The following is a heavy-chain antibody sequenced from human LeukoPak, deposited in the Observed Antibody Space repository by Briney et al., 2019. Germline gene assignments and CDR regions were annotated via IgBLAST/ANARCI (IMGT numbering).Heavy chain of an antibody. V-gene: IGHV3-23*01. Sequence: GGSLRLSCAASGFTFRSNAMGWVRQAPGKGLEWVSAISGSGGNTYYADSVKGRFTISRDNSKNTLFLQMNSLRAEDTAVYYCAKEAQGCSITSCYFDSWGQGTLVTVSS. CDR1: GFTFRSNA. CDR3: AKEAQGCSITSCYFDS. D-gene: IGHD2-2*01. CDR2: ISGSGGNT. J-gene: IGHJ4*02.